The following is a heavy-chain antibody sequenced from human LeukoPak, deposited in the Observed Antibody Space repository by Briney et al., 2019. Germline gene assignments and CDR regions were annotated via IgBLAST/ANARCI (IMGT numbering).Heavy chain of an antibody. D-gene: IGHD6-13*01. CDR3: VRDKGSSWGEKYYFDY. J-gene: IGHJ4*02. V-gene: IGHV3-33*01. CDR2: IWYDGINE. CDR1: GFTFSSSG. Sequence: GGSLGLSCAASGFTFSSSGMHWVRQAPGKGLEWVALIWYDGINEYYADSVKGRFSISRDDSKNTLYLQMNSLRAEDTAVYYCVRDKGSSWGEKYYFDYWGLGTLVTVSS.